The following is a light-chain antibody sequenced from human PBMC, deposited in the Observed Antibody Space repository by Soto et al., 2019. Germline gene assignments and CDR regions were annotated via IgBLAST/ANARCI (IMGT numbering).Light chain of an antibody. CDR1: QSVSSY. CDR3: QQRSNWPPIT. V-gene: IGKV3-11*01. CDR2: DAS. Sequence: EIVLTQSPATLSLSTGERATLSCRASQSVSSYLAWYQQKPGQAPRLLIYDASNRATGIPARFSGSGSGTDFTLTISSLEPGDFAVYYCQQRSNWPPITFGQGTRLEIK. J-gene: IGKJ5*01.